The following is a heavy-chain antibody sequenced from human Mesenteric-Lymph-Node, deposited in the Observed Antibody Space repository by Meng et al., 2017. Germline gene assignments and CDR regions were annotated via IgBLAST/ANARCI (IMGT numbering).Heavy chain of an antibody. Sequence: QLQLVPSGAELRKPGASVKVSCKASGYSFTEYDIQWVQQAPGQGLEWMGRINPNNGGTNYAQKFQGRVTMTRDTSITTAYMEVSSLRSDDTAVYYCARRADYWGQGTLVTVSS. CDR2: INPNNGGT. J-gene: IGHJ4*02. CDR3: ARRADY. V-gene: IGHV1-2*06. CDR1: GYSFTEYD.